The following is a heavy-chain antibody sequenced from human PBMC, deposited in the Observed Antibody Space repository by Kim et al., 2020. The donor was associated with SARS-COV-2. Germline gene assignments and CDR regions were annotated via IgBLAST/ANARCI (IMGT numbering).Heavy chain of an antibody. CDR2: MNPNSGNT. Sequence: ASVKVSCKASGYTFTSYDINWVRQATGQGLEWMGWMNPNSGNTGYAQKFQGRVTMTRNTSISTAYMELSSLRSEDTAVYYCARGLYDFWSGYRSWYYYGMDVWGQGTTVTVSS. CDR3: ARGLYDFWSGYRSWYYYGMDV. V-gene: IGHV1-8*01. CDR1: GYTFTSYD. J-gene: IGHJ6*02. D-gene: IGHD3-3*01.